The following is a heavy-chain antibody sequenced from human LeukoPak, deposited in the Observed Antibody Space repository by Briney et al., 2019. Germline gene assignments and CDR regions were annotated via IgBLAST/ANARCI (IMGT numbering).Heavy chain of an antibody. CDR2: ISSSGSTI. V-gene: IGHV3-48*03. CDR1: GFSFTRYN. J-gene: IGHJ6*04. D-gene: IGHD3-10*02. Sequence: GGYLRFSCAASGFSFTRYNSHWVRQAPGKGLEGVSYISSSGSTIYYADSVKGRFTISRDNAKNSLYLQMNSLRAEDTAVYYCAELGITMIGGVWGKGTTVTISS. CDR3: AELGITMIGGV.